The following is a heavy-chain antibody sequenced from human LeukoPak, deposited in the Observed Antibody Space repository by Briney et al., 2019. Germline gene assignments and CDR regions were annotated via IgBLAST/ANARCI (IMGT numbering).Heavy chain of an antibody. CDR1: GFTFSSYE. J-gene: IGHJ4*02. D-gene: IGHD1-26*01. Sequence: GGSLRLSCAGSGFTFSSYEMNWVRQAPGKGLEWVSYISSSGITIYYADSVKGRFTISRDNAKNSLYLQMNSLRAEDTAVYYCARDFRGGSYVVGYWGQGTLVTVSS. CDR2: ISSSGITI. V-gene: IGHV3-48*03. CDR3: ARDFRGGSYVVGY.